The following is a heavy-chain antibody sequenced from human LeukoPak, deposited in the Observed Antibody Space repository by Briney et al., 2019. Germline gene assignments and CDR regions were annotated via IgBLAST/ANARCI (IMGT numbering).Heavy chain of an antibody. V-gene: IGHV3-30*04. CDR3: GGSPAYYNRAV. Sequence: GGSLRLSCAASGLTFRNHAIHWVRQAPGKGLEWVTVISHDGGNDYYRDSVKGRFTISRDNSRNTVFLQMNSLRPGDTAVYYCGGSPAYYNRAVGGRGPTVPFSS. J-gene: IGHJ6*03. CDR1: GLTFRNHA. D-gene: IGHD3-16*01. CDR2: ISHDGGND.